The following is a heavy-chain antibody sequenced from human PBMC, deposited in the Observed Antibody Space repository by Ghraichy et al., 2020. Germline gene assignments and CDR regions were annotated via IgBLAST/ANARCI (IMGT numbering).Heavy chain of an antibody. J-gene: IGHJ6*02. CDR2: INPNGGST. V-gene: IGHV1-46*01. Sequence: ASVKVSCKASGYTFTSYYMHWVRQAPGQGLEWMGIINPNGGSTGYAQKFQGRVTMTRDTSTSTVYMELSSLRSEDTAVYYCARSGGDYYYYYGMDVWGQGTTVTVSS. CDR1: GYTFTSYY. D-gene: IGHD2-21*02. CDR3: ARSGGDYYYYYGMDV.